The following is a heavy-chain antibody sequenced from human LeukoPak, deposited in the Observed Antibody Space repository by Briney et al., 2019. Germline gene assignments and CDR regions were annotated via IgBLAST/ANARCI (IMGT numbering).Heavy chain of an antibody. J-gene: IGHJ1*01. CDR1: GYTFTGYY. D-gene: IGHD3-22*01. V-gene: IGHV1-2*02. CDR3: ARDSGGGYYYDSSGYYAEYFQH. CDR2: INPNSGGT. Sequence: ASVKVSRKASGYTFTGYYMHWVRQAPGQGLEWMGWINPNSGGTNYAQKFQGGVTMTRDTPISTAYMELSRLRSDDTAVYYCARDSGGGYYYDSSGYYAEYFQHWGQGTLVTVSS.